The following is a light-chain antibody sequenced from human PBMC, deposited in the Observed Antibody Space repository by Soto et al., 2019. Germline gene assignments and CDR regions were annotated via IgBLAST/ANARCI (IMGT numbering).Light chain of an antibody. J-gene: IGLJ2*01. CDR2: EVS. Sequence: QSVLTQPASVSGSPGQSITISCTGTSSDIGGYNFVSWYQHHPGKAPKLIIYEVSNRPSGVSNRFSGSKSGNTASLTISGLQVEDGADYNCSSYTRRSTLVFGGGPKVTAL. CDR3: SSYTRRSTLV. V-gene: IGLV2-14*01. CDR1: SSDIGGYNF.